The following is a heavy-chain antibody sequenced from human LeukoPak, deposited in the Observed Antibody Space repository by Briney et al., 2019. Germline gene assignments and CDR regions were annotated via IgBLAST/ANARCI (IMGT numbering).Heavy chain of an antibody. Sequence: GASRSLSGAASGFTFGSYIVNWVHEPPGMVVEWVQCFSGSSSTIYYTESVKGRFTISRDNARNSLYLHMNRLTDDDTAVYYCARGGGGVYRYGYNWLHPWGQEALVTVSS. CDR3: ARGGGGVYRYGYNWLHP. J-gene: IGHJ5*02. D-gene: IGHD5-18*01. V-gene: IGHV3-48*02. CDR2: FSGSSSTI. CDR1: GFTFGSYI.